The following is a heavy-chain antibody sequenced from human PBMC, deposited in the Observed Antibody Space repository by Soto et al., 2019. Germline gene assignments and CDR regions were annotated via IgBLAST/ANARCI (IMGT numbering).Heavy chain of an antibody. Sequence: ASVKVSCKASGYSFTTHGISWVRRAPGHGLEWMGWISAYNGDTHYVQRFQGRLTMTTDTSTSTAYMELRSLTSDDTAVYYCARDPPFSGILRGTPLMDVWGQGTTVTVSS. CDR1: GYSFTTHG. CDR2: ISAYNGDT. D-gene: IGHD4-17*01. V-gene: IGHV1-18*04. J-gene: IGHJ6*02. CDR3: ARDPPFSGILRGTPLMDV.